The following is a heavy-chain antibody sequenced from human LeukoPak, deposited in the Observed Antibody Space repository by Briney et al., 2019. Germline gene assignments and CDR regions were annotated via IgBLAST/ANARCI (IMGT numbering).Heavy chain of an antibody. J-gene: IGHJ3*02. CDR1: GFTFSSYS. CDR3: ARTPPRGAANAFDI. CDR2: ISSSSSYI. V-gene: IGHV3-21*01. Sequence: GGSLRLSCAASGFTFSSYSMNWVRQAPGKGLEWVSSISSSSSYIYYADSVKGRFTISRDNAKNSLYLQMNSLRAEDTAVYYCARTPPRGAANAFDIWGQGTTVTVSS.